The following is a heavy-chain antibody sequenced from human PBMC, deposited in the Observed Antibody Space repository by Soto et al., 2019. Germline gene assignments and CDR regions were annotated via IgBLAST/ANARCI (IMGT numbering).Heavy chain of an antibody. CDR2: ISGTAVST. J-gene: IGHJ4*01. D-gene: IGHD1-1*01. V-gene: IGHV3-23*01. CDR3: VNWNDEDVD. Sequence: EVVLLESGGGLAQPGGSLRLSWVASGFTFSKYAMNWVRQAPGKGLEWVASISGTAVSTDYADSVKGRFTISRDNSKNTVSLQMDNLRVEDTATYFCVNWNDEDVDWGQGTLVAVSS. CDR1: GFTFSKYA.